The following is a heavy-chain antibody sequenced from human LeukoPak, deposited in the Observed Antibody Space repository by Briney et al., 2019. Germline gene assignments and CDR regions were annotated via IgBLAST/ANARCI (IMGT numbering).Heavy chain of an antibody. Sequence: GGSLRLSCAASGFTFSSYSMNWVRQAPGKGLEWVSSISSSSSYIYYADSVKGRFTISRDNAKNSLYLQMNSLRAEDTAVYYCARDLSYYGSGNWFDPWGQGTLVTASS. CDR3: ARDLSYYGSGNWFDP. CDR2: ISSSSSYI. CDR1: GFTFSSYS. V-gene: IGHV3-21*01. J-gene: IGHJ5*02. D-gene: IGHD3-10*01.